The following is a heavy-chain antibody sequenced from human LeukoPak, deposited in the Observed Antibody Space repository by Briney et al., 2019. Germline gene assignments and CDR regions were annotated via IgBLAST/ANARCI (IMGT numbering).Heavy chain of an antibody. V-gene: IGHV4-59*01. CDR3: ARQDYYYYGMDV. Sequence: SETLSLTCTVSGGSISSYYWSWIRQPPGKGPEWIGYIYYSGSTNYNPSLKSRVTISVDTSKNQFSLKLSSVTAADTAVYFCARQDYYYYGMDVWGQGTTVTVSS. CDR2: IYYSGST. CDR1: GGSISSYY. J-gene: IGHJ6*02.